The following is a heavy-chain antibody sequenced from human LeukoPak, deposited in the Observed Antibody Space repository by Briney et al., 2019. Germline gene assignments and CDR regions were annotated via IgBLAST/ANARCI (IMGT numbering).Heavy chain of an antibody. CDR3: AKSLSYGSCTSCYNGGAFDI. CDR1: GFTFADYA. V-gene: IGHV3-9*01. J-gene: IGHJ3*02. D-gene: IGHD2-2*01. CDR2: IRWNSGSI. Sequence: SLRPSCAASGFTFADYAMHWVRHAPGKGLEWVSGIRWNSGSIGYADSVKGRFTISRDNAKNSLYLQMNSLRAEDTALYYCAKSLSYGSCTSCYNGGAFDIWGQGTMVTVSS.